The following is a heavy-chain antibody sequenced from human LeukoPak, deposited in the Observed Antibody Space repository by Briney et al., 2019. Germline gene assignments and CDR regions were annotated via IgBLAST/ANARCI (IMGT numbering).Heavy chain of an antibody. V-gene: IGHV3-53*01. J-gene: IGHJ4*02. CDR1: GFTVCINY. CDR2: IYSGGST. CDR3: ARGDAYYFDY. Sequence: GGSLRLSCAASGFTVCINYMSWVRQAPGKGLEWVSVIYSGGSTYYADSVKGRFTISRDNSKNTLYLQMNSLRAEDTAVYYCARGDAYYFDYWGQGTLATVSS.